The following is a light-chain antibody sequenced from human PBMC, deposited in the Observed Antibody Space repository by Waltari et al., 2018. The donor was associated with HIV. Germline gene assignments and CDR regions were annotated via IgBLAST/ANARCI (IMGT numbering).Light chain of an antibody. CDR2: DVS. CDR3: QHRVSWPAT. V-gene: IGKV3-11*01. Sequence: EVVLTQSPGTLSLSPGERATLSCRASQSVNTYLGWYQQKPSQPPRLLIYDVSKRATGIPARFSGSGSGTDFSLTISNLKPEDSAVYYCQHRVSWPATFGGGTKVQIK. J-gene: IGKJ4*01. CDR1: QSVNTY.